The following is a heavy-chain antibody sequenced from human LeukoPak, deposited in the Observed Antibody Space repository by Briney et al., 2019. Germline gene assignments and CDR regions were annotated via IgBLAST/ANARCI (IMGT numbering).Heavy chain of an antibody. CDR1: GFTFSSYS. J-gene: IGHJ4*02. CDR3: AGVRATYYDFWSGYYEDYFDY. Sequence: GGSLRLSCAASGFTFSSYSMNWVRRAPGKGLEWVSSISSSSSYIYYADSVKGRFTISRDNAKNSLYLQMNSLRTEDTAVYYCAGVRATYYDFWSGYYEDYFDYWGQGTLVTVSS. D-gene: IGHD3-3*01. CDR2: ISSSSSYI. V-gene: IGHV3-21*01.